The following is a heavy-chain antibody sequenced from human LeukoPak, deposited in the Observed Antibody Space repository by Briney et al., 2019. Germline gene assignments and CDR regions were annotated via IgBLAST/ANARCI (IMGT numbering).Heavy chain of an antibody. CDR2: IYDSGST. CDR3: ARGGWNKFDY. J-gene: IGHJ4*02. Sequence: SETLSLTCTVSGGSISTYYWSWIRQPPGKGLEYIGYIYDSGSTNYNPSLKSRVTMSVDTSKQQFSLKLSSVTAADTAVYYCARGGWNKFDYWGQGTLVTVSS. V-gene: IGHV4-59*01. D-gene: IGHD3-22*01. CDR1: GGSISTYY.